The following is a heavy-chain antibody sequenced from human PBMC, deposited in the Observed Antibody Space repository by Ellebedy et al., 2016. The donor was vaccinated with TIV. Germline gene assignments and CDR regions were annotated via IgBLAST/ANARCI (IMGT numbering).Heavy chain of an antibody. J-gene: IGHJ4*02. CDR3: ARALNHVDTVSTAPLDC. CDR2: ISYDGSNK. D-gene: IGHD5/OR15-5a*01. Sequence: GESLKISCAASGFTFSRSGMNWVRQAPGKGLEWVALISYDGSNKYFADSVQGRFTISRDNSQNTLYLLMNSLRGDDTAIYYCARALNHVDTVSTAPLDCWGQGTLVTVSS. V-gene: IGHV3-30*19. CDR1: GFTFSRSG.